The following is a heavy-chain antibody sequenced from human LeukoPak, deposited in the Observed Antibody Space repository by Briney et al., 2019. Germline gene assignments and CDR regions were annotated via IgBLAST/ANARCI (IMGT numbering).Heavy chain of an antibody. CDR3: ARGRLTYYYNYYYMDV. J-gene: IGHJ6*03. CDR1: GGSFSGYY. CDR2: INHSGST. Sequence: PSETLSLTCAVYGGSFSGYYWSWIRQPPGKGLEWIGEINHSGSTNYNPSLKSRVTISVDTSKNQFSLKLSSVTAADTAVYYCARGRLTYYYNYYYMDVWGKGTTVTLSS. V-gene: IGHV4-34*01. D-gene: IGHD2-21*02.